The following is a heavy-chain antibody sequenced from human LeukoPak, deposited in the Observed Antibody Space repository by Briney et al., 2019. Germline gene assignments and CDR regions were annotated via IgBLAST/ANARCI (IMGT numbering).Heavy chain of an antibody. J-gene: IGHJ4*02. D-gene: IGHD4-23*01. CDR3: ARRLFGDNSGIDY. CDR2: IYPGDSDT. V-gene: IGHV5-51*01. CDR1: GYSLTSYW. Sequence: GESLKISCKGSGYSLTSYWIIWVRQMPGKGLEWMGIIYPGDSDTRYSPSFQGQVTISADKSISTAYLQWSSLKASDTAMYYCARRLFGDNSGIDYWGQGTLVTVSS.